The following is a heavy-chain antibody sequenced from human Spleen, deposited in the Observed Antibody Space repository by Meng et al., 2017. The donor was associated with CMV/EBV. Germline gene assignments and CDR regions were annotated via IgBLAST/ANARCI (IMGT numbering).Heavy chain of an antibody. J-gene: IGHJ4*02. CDR1: GVSISTGGHY. V-gene: IGHV4-31*03. CDR3: ARTGDNGSYSY. D-gene: IGHD1-26*01. Sequence: CTVSGVSISTGGHYWRWIRQHPGKGLEGIGYIYYSGTTYYTPSLKSRITISVDTSENQFSLKLSSVTAADTAVYYCARTGDNGSYSYWGQGTLVTVSS. CDR2: IYYSGTT.